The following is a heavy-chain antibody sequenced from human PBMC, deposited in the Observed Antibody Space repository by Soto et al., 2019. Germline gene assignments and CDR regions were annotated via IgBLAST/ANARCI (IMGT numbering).Heavy chain of an antibody. V-gene: IGHV1-18*01. CDR3: ARDPPPPDY. CDR1: GYTFASYA. Sequence: QVQLVQSGAEVKKPGASVKVSCKASGYTFASYAISWMRQAPGQGLEWMGWISAYNGNTNYAQKLQGRVTMTTDTSTSTDYMELRSLRSDDTAVDYCARDPPPPDYWGQGTLVTVSP. J-gene: IGHJ4*02. CDR2: ISAYNGNT.